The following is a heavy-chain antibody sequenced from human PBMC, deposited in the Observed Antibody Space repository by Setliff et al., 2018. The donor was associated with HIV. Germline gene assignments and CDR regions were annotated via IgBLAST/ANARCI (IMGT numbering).Heavy chain of an antibody. Sequence: SETLSLTCTVSGASISSGSYYWSWIRQPAGKGLEWIGHIYTSGASNYNPSLKSRLTISLDTSKNHFSLKLSSVSAADTAVYYCARDQGLELRGDYYYYGMDVWGQGTTVTVSS. CDR1: GASISSGSYY. D-gene: IGHD1-7*01. V-gene: IGHV4-61*09. J-gene: IGHJ6*02. CDR2: IYTSGAS. CDR3: ARDQGLELRGDYYYYGMDV.